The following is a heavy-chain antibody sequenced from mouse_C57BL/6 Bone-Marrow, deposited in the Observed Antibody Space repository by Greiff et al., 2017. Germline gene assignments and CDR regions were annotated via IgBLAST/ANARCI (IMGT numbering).Heavy chain of an antibody. Sequence: EVQGVESGGDLVKPGGSLKLSCAASGFTFSSYGMSWVRQTPDKRLEWVATISSGGSYTYYPDSVKGRFTISRDNAKNTLYLQMSRLKSEDTAMYYCARDFYGSPDYWGQGTTLTVSS. CDR2: ISSGGSYT. CDR1: GFTFSSYG. J-gene: IGHJ2*01. V-gene: IGHV5-6*01. CDR3: ARDFYGSPDY. D-gene: IGHD1-1*01.